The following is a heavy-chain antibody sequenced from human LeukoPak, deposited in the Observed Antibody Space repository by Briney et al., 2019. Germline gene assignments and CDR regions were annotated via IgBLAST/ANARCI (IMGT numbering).Heavy chain of an antibody. V-gene: IGHV3-23*01. Sequence: GGSLRLSCAASGFTFSSYAMSWVRQAPGKGLEWVSAISGSGGSTYYADSVKGRFTISRDNSKNTLYPQMNSLRAEDTAVYYCAKDPGYVAREFAFDIWGQGTMVTVYS. CDR2: ISGSGGST. CDR1: GFTFSSYA. D-gene: IGHD3-16*01. CDR3: AKDPGYVAREFAFDI. J-gene: IGHJ3*02.